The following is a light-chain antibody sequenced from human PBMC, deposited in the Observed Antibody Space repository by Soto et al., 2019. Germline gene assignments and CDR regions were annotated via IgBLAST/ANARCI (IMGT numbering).Light chain of an antibody. J-gene: IGLJ3*02. CDR2: EGS. CDR1: SSDVGRYNL. CDR3: CSYAGSSTWV. V-gene: IGLV2-23*01. Sequence: QSALTQPASVSGSPGQSITISCTGTSSDVGRYNLVSWYQQHPGKAPKLMIYEGSKRPSGVSNRFSGSKSGNTASLTISGLQAEDEADYYCCSYAGSSTWVFGGGIKLTVL.